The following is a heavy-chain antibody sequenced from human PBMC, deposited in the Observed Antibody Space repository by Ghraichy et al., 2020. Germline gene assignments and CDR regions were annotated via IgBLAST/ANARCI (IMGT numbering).Heavy chain of an antibody. CDR3: ARVGYPGYYFDY. CDR2: IGSST. CDR1: GFTFRSYS. D-gene: IGHD5-12*01. V-gene: IGHV3-23*01. J-gene: IGHJ4*02. Sequence: GESLNISCAASGFTFRSYSMGWARQAPGKGLEWVSAIGSSTNYADSVKGRFTISRDNSKNTLFLQMNSLRPEDTAVYYCARVGYPGYYFDYWGQGVLVTVSS.